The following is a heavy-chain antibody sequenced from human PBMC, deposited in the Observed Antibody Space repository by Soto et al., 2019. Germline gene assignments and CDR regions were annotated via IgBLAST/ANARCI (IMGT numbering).Heavy chain of an antibody. CDR1: GCTFSSYA. D-gene: IGHD6-13*01. J-gene: IGHJ4*02. CDR3: AAGYSSSWYHYKTDY. Sequence: SVKVSCKASGCTFSSYAISWVRQAPGQGLEWMGGIIPISGTANYAQKFQGRVTITADESTSTAYMELSSLRSEDTAVYYCAAGYSSSWYHYKTDYWGQGTLVTVSS. V-gene: IGHV1-69*13. CDR2: IIPISGTA.